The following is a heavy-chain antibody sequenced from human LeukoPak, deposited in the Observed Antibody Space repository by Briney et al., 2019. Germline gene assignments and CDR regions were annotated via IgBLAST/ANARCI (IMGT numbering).Heavy chain of an antibody. D-gene: IGHD3-10*01. V-gene: IGHV4-39*07. CDR3: ARVGHFGRLPPNYYFDY. CDR1: GGSISSSSYY. Sequence: KASETLSLTCTVSGGSISSSSYYWGWIRQPPGKGLEWIGSIYYSGSTYYNPSLKSRVTISVDTSKNQFSLKLSSVTAADTAVYYCARVGHFGRLPPNYYFDYWGQGTLVTVSS. CDR2: IYYSGST. J-gene: IGHJ4*02.